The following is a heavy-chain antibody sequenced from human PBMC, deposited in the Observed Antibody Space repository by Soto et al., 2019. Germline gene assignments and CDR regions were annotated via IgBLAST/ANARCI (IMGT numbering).Heavy chain of an antibody. Sequence: SETLSLTCAVSGGSISSGGYSWSWIRQPPGRGLEWIGYIYHSGSTYYNPSLKSRVTISVDRSKNQFSLKLSSVTAADTAVYYCASAINGYYFDYWGQGTLVTVSS. J-gene: IGHJ4*02. CDR2: IYHSGST. CDR3: ASAINGYYFDY. D-gene: IGHD2-8*01. V-gene: IGHV4-30-2*01. CDR1: GGSISSGGYS.